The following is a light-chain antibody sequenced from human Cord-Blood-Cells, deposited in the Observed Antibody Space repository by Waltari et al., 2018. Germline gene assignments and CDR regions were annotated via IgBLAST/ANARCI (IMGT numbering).Light chain of an antibody. Sequence: SYELTQPPSVSVSPGQTASITSSGAKVGDTYACWYQQKPGQSPVLVIYQDSKRPSGIPVRFAGSNSGNTATLTISGAQAMDEADYYCQAWDSSTYVFGTGTKVTVL. J-gene: IGLJ1*01. CDR3: QAWDSSTYV. CDR2: QDS. CDR1: KVGDTY. V-gene: IGLV3-1*01.